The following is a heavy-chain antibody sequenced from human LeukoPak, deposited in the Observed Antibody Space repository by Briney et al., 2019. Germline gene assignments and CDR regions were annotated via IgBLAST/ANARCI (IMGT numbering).Heavy chain of an antibody. CDR1: GFSLSSYA. J-gene: IGHJ4*02. Sequence: PGGSLRLSCAASGFSLSSYATTWVRQAPGKGLEWVSAISASGTDTYYSDSVKGRFTISRDTSKNTVYLQVNSLRDEDTAIYYCAKQFDSGNYYPTGEDYWGQGTLVTVSS. CDR3: AKQFDSGNYYPTGEDY. V-gene: IGHV3-23*01. CDR2: ISASGTDT. D-gene: IGHD3-10*01.